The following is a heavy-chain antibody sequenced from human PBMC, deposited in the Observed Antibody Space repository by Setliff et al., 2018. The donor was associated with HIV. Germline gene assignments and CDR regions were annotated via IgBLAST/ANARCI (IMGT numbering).Heavy chain of an antibody. CDR1: GGSFSGYY. D-gene: IGHD6-25*01. CDR2: INHRGST. V-gene: IGHV4-34*01. CDR3: AREAARVVDF. Sequence: PSETLSLTCAVYGGSFSGYYWSWIRQPPGKGLEWIGEINHRGSTNYNPSLKSRVTISVETSKNQFSLKLNSVTAADTAVYYCAREAARVVDFWGQGTLVTVPQ. J-gene: IGHJ4*02.